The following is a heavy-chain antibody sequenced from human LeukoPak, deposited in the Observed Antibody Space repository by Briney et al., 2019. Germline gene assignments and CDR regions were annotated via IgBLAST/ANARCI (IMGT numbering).Heavy chain of an antibody. V-gene: IGHV1-69*13. CDR2: IIPIFGTA. CDR3: ARNGVYGDYATVAYFDY. Sequence: GASVKVSCKAPGGTFSSYAISWVRQAPGQGLEWMGGIIPIFGTANYAQKFQGRVTITADESTSTAYMELSSLRSEDTAVYYCARNGVYGDYATVAYFDYWGQGTLVTVSS. CDR1: GGTFSSYA. D-gene: IGHD4-17*01. J-gene: IGHJ4*02.